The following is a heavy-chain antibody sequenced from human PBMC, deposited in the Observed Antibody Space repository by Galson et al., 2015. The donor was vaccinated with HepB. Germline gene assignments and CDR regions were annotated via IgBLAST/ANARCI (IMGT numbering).Heavy chain of an antibody. CDR2: ISSNGDTT. D-gene: IGHD2-15*01. CDR1: GFTFSYYA. V-gene: IGHV3-64*04. J-gene: IGHJ4*02. CDR3: ARDGGGLHY. Sequence: SLRLSCAASGFTFSYYAMHWVRQAPGKGLEYVSAISSNGDTTYYTDSVKGRFTISRDNSKNTLYLQMNSLRAEDTAVYYCARDGGGLHYWGQGTLVTVSS.